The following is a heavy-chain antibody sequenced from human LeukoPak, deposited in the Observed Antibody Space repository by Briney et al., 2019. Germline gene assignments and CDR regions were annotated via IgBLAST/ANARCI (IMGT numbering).Heavy chain of an antibody. CDR2: ISSSSSTI. V-gene: IGHV3-48*01. CDR3: ARDRWPSKLELRFLNWFDP. CDR1: GFTFSSYS. D-gene: IGHD1-7*01. J-gene: IGHJ5*02. Sequence: PGGSLRLSCAASGFTFSSYSMNWVRQAPGKGLEWVSYISSSSSTIYYADSVKGRFTISRDNAKNSLYLQMNSLRAEDAAVYYCARDRWPSKLELRFLNWFDPWGQGTLVTVSS.